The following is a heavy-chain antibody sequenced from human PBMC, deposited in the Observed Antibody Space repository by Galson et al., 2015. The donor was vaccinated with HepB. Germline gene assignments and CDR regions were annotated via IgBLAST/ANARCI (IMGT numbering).Heavy chain of an antibody. V-gene: IGHV1-3*01. CDR2: INAGNGNT. CDR1: GYTFTSYA. J-gene: IGHJ2*01. Sequence: SVKVSCKASGYTFTSYAMHWVRQAPGQRLEWMGWINAGNGNTKYSQKFQGRVTITRDTSASTAYMELSSLRSEDTAVYYCARGPRLTQYWYFDLWGRGTLVTVSS. CDR3: ARGPRLTQYWYFDL. D-gene: IGHD2-21*02.